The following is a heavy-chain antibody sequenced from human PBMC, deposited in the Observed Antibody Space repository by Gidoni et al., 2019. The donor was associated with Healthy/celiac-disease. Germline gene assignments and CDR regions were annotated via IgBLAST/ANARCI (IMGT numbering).Heavy chain of an antibody. CDR3: AREGAAGFDAFDI. CDR1: GGPISSGGYY. CDR2: IYYSGST. J-gene: IGHJ3*02. Sequence: QVQLQESGPGLAKPSQTLSPTCTVSGGPISSGGYYWSWIRPHPGKGLEWFGYIYYSGSTYYNPSLKSRVTISVDTSKNQFSLKLSSVTAADTAVYYCAREGAAGFDAFDIWGQGTMVTVSS. D-gene: IGHD6-13*01. V-gene: IGHV4-31*03.